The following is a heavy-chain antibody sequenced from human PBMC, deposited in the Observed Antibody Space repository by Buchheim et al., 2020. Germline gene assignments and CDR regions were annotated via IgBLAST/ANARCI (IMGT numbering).Heavy chain of an antibody. CDR1: GFTFSNYA. CDR3: ERVAAYYDILTGYYEYYFDY. CDR2: ISGSGGST. V-gene: IGHV3-23*01. Sequence: EVQLLESGGGLVQPGGSLRLSCAASGFTFSNYAMRWVRQAPGKGLEWVSEISGSGGSTYYADSVKGRFTISRDNSKNTLHLQMSSLRAEDTAVYYCERVAAYYDILTGYYEYYFDYWGQGTL. J-gene: IGHJ4*02. D-gene: IGHD3-9*01.